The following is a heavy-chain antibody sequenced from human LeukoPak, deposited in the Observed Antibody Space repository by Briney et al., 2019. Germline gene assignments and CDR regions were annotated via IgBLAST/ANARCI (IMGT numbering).Heavy chain of an antibody. CDR2: FDPEDGET. J-gene: IGHJ4*02. CDR3: ATRGPDSSGYYYYFDY. V-gene: IGHV1-24*01. CDR1: GYTLTELS. Sequence: ASVKVSCKVSGYTLTELSMHWVRQAPGKGLEWMGGFDPEDGETIYAQKFQGRVTMTEDTSTDTAYMELSSLRSEDTAVYHCATRGPDSSGYYYYFDYWGQGTLVTVSS. D-gene: IGHD3-22*01.